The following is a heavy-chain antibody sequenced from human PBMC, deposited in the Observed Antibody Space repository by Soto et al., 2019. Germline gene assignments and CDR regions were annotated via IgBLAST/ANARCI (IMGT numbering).Heavy chain of an antibody. CDR3: ARDMYSSDYFVKWFEP. CDR2: ISKDGMNK. CDR1: GFSFSSYA. Sequence: QVRLVESGGGVVQPGRSLRLSCTASGFSFSSYAMYWFRQPPGKGLEWVAVISKDGMNKNYADSVNGRVTVSRDNANYSLDLQLNSLRGEDTAMYYCARDMYSSDYFVKWFEPWGQGTLVTVSS. D-gene: IGHD6-19*01. J-gene: IGHJ5*02. V-gene: IGHV3-30*04.